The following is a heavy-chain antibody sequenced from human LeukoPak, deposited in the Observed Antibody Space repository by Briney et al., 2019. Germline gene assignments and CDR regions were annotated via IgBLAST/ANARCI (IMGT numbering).Heavy chain of an antibody. D-gene: IGHD6-25*01. Sequence: PSETLSLTCTVSGGSISSYYWSWIRQPPGKGLEWIGYIYYGGGTNYNPSLKSRVTTSIDTSKKQFSLRLRAVTAADTAVYYCARVKTLAGRFDYWGQGTLVTVSS. V-gene: IGHV4-59*01. CDR2: IYYGGGT. J-gene: IGHJ4*02. CDR1: GGSISSYY. CDR3: ARVKTLAGRFDY.